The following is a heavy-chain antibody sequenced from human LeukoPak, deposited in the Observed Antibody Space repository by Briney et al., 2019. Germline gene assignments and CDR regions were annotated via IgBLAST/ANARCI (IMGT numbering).Heavy chain of an antibody. CDR1: GFTFSSYA. V-gene: IGHV3-23*01. CDR2: ISGSGTNT. CDR3: AKEGKTRNWNYYQAKAVY. J-gene: IGHJ4*02. D-gene: IGHD1-7*01. Sequence: PGGSLRLSCAASGFTFSSYAMTWVRQAPGKGLEWVSVISGSGTNTDYADSVKGRFTISRDNSKNTLYLQMNSLRAEDMAVYYCAKEGKTRNWNYYQAKAVYWGQGTLVTVSS.